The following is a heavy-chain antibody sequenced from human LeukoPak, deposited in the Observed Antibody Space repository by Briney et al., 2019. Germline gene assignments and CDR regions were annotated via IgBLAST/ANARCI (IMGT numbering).Heavy chain of an antibody. J-gene: IGHJ4*02. CDR3: ARSTMVRGVIRPSRRIGYFDY. V-gene: IGHV4-39*01. D-gene: IGHD3-10*01. CDR2: IYYSGST. Sequence: SETLSLTCTVSGGSISSSSYYWGWIRQPPGKGLEWIGSIYYSGSTYYNPSLKSRVTISVDTSKNQFSLKLSSVTAADTAVYYCARSTMVRGVIRPSRRIGYFDYWGQGTLVTVSS. CDR1: GGSISSSSYY.